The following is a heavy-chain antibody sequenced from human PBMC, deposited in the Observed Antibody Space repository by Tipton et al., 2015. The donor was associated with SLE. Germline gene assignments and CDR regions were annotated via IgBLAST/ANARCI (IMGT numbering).Heavy chain of an antibody. Sequence: TLSLTCTVSGGSISSYYWGWIRQPPGKGLEWIGSIYHSGSTYYNPSLKSRVTISVDTSKNQFSLKLSSVTAADTAVYYCARGNFLTGYWMDVWGKGTTVTVSS. CDR3: ARGNFLTGYWMDV. D-gene: IGHD3-9*01. CDR1: GGSISSYY. CDR2: IYHSGST. J-gene: IGHJ6*04. V-gene: IGHV4-39*07.